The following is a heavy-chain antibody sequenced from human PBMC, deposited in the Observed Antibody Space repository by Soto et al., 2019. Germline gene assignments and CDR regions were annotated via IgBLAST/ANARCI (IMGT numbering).Heavy chain of an antibody. J-gene: IGHJ4*02. V-gene: IGHV1-18*01. CDR1: GYSFSDYG. CDR3: GRARSAAMVTSDY. D-gene: IGHD5-18*01. CDR2: ISAYNDDR. Sequence: QVQLVQSGPEVKKPGASVKVSCKASGYSFSDYGVTWVRQSPGQGLQWMGWISAYNDDRNYAQYFQDRITMTTDTSTSTAYVELRSLRSDDTAVYFCGRARSAAMVTSDYWGQGTLVTVSS.